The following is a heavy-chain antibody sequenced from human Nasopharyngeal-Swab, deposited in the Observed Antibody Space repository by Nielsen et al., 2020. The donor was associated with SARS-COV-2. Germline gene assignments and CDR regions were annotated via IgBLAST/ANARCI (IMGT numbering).Heavy chain of an antibody. CDR3: ARDGSPNYYYYGMDV. J-gene: IGHJ6*02. Sequence: GGSLRLSCAASGFTFSSYSMNWVRQAPGKGLEWVSSISSSSSYIYCADSVKGRFTISRDNSKNTLYLQMNSLRAEDTAVYYCARDGSPNYYYYGMDVWGQGTTVTVSS. CDR1: GFTFSSYS. V-gene: IGHV3-21*01. CDR2: ISSSSSYI.